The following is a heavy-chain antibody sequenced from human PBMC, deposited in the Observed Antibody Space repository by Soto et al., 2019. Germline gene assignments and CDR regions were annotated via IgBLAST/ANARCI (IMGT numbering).Heavy chain of an antibody. Sequence: QVQLVQPGAEVKKPGSSVKVSCKASGGTFSSYAISWVRQAPGQGLEWMGGIIPIFGTANYAQKFQGRVTITADESTRTAYMELSSLRSEDTAVYYCARGRGYDEVDSSGWYNYFDYWGQGTLVTVSS. V-gene: IGHV1-69*01. CDR2: IIPIFGTA. J-gene: IGHJ4*02. CDR1: GGTFSSYA. D-gene: IGHD6-19*01. CDR3: ARGRGYDEVDSSGWYNYFDY.